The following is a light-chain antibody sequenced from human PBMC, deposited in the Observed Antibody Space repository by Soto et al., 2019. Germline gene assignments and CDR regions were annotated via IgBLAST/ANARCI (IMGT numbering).Light chain of an antibody. Sequence: EIVMTHSPATLSVTQGEGVTLSCRASQGVGITVAWYQQKPGQTPRLLIYNAFTRATGIPARFSGSGSGTEFTLTIISLQSEDSVVYYCQRYNDWPLTFGGGTKVDI. V-gene: IGKV3-15*01. CDR1: QGVGIT. CDR2: NAF. CDR3: QRYNDWPLT. J-gene: IGKJ4*01.